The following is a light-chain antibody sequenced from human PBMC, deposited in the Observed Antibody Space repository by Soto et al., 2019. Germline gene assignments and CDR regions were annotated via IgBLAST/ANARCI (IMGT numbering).Light chain of an antibody. CDR2: DDG. Sequence: QSVLTQPPSVSAAPGQKVTISCSGSSSNIGGNSVSWYQQLPGTAPKLLIYDDGKRPSGIPDRFSGSKSGTSATLGITGFQTGEEADYYCGSWDSSLSAYVFATGTQLTV. CDR1: SSNIGGNS. CDR3: GSWDSSLSAYV. J-gene: IGLJ1*01. V-gene: IGLV1-51*01.